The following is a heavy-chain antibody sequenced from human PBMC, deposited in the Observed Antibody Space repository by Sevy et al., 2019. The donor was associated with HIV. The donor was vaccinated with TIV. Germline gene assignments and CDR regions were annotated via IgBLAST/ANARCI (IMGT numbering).Heavy chain of an antibody. CDR3: ARHLPSDRRMDV. V-gene: IGHV3-48*03. J-gene: IGHJ6*02. Sequence: GGSLRLSCAASGFTFSSYEMNWVRQAPGKGLEWVSYISSSGSPIYYADSVKGRFTISRDNAKNSLYLQMNSLRAEDTGVYYCARHLPSDRRMDVWGQGTTVTVSS. CDR1: GFTFSSYE. D-gene: IGHD2-21*02. CDR2: ISSSGSPI.